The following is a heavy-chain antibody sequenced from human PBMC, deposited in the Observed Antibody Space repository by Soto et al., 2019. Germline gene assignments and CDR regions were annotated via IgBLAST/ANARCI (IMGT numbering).Heavy chain of an antibody. CDR3: ARDHRQYCSGGSCYSLDSGWFDP. Sequence: PSEILCLTCTVSGGSISSGGYYWSWIRQHPGKGLEWIGYIYYSGSTYYNPSLKSRVTISVDTSKNQFSLKLSSVTAADTAVYYCARDHRQYCSGGSCYSLDSGWFDPWGQGTLVTVSS. J-gene: IGHJ5*02. CDR1: GGSISSGGYY. V-gene: IGHV4-31*03. CDR2: IYYSGST. D-gene: IGHD2-15*01.